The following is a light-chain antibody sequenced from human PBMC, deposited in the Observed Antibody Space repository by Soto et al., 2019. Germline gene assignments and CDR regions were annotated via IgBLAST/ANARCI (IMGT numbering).Light chain of an antibody. CDR3: QQRSNWPRT. J-gene: IGKJ2*01. V-gene: IGKV3-11*01. CDR1: QSVSSS. Sequence: EIVLTQSPATLSLSPGERATLSCRASQSVSSSLAWFQHKPGQAPRLLIYDTSNRATGIPARFGGSGSGTDFTLTISSLEPEDFAVYYCQQRSNWPRTFGQGTKLEIK. CDR2: DTS.